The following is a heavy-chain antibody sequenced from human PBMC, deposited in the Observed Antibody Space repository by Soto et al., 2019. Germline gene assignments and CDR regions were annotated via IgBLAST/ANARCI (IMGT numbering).Heavy chain of an antibody. CDR2: ISAYNGNT. CDR3: ARDFPNYYVSSGYDWFDP. Sequence: ASVKVSCKASGYTFTSYGISWVRQAPGQGLEWMGWISAYNGNTNYAQKLQGRVTMTTDTSTSTAYMELRSLRSDDTAVYYCARDFPNYYVSSGYDWFDPWGQGTLVTVSS. J-gene: IGHJ5*02. D-gene: IGHD3-22*01. CDR1: GYTFTSYG. V-gene: IGHV1-18*04.